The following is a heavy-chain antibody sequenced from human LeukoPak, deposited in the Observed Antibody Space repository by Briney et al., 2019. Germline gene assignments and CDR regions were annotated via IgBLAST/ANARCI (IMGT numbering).Heavy chain of an antibody. J-gene: IGHJ6*04. Sequence: ASVTVSCTASGYTFTGYYMHWVRQAPGQGLEWMGWINPNSGGTNYVQKFQGWVTMTRDTSISTAYMELSRLRSDDTAVYYCARDSTTGTTGFGMDVWGKGTTVTVSS. D-gene: IGHD1-1*01. CDR2: INPNSGGT. CDR3: ARDSTTGTTGFGMDV. CDR1: GYTFTGYY. V-gene: IGHV1-2*04.